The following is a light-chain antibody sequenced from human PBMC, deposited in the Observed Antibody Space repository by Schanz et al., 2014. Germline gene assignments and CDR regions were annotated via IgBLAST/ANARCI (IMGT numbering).Light chain of an antibody. Sequence: IQLTQSPSPLSASVGDSVTITCRASQGIGSYLAWYQQKPGKAPQLLIYAASTLQSGVPSRFGGSGSGTDFTLTISSLQPEDFAPYYSQQLNTYPFAFGPGTTVDV. V-gene: IGKV1-9*01. CDR1: QGIGSY. J-gene: IGKJ3*01. CDR3: QQLNTYPFA. CDR2: AAS.